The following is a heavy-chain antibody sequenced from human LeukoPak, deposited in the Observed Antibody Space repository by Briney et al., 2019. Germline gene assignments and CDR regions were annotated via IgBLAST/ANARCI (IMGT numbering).Heavy chain of an antibody. Sequence: GESLKISCKASGYSFTSYWIGWVRQMPGKGLEWMGIIDPSDSETRYTPSFQGQVTISVDKSLTTADLQWNSLKASDTAMYYCARQTAMGRSGDYWGQGTLVPGSS. CDR1: GYSFTSYW. D-gene: IGHD5-18*01. V-gene: IGHV5-51*01. J-gene: IGHJ4*01. CDR3: ARQTAMGRSGDY. CDR2: IDPSDSET.